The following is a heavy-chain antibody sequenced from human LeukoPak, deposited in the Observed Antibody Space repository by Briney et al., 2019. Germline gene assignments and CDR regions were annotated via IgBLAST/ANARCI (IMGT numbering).Heavy chain of an antibody. CDR1: GGSISSYY. J-gene: IGHJ3*02. CDR3: ARQDYYYDSSGYFDAFDI. V-gene: IGHV4-59*08. Sequence: SETLSLTCTVSGGSISSYYWSWIRQPPGKGLEWIGYFHYSGSTNYNPSLKSRVTISVDTSKNQFSLKLSSVTAADTAVYYCARQDYYYDSSGYFDAFDIWGQGTMVTVSS. D-gene: IGHD3-22*01. CDR2: FHYSGST.